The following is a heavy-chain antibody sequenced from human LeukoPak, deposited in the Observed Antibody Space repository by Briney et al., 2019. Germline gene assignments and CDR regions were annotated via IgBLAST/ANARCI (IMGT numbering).Heavy chain of an antibody. Sequence: GGSLRLSCTASGFTLGDYAMSWVRQAPGKGLEWGGFIRSKAYGGTTEYAASVKGRFTISRDDSKSIAYLQMNSLKTEDTAVYYCTRDELPAATGAHFDYWGQGTLVTVSS. CDR3: TRDELPAATGAHFDY. D-gene: IGHD2-2*01. CDR1: GFTLGDYA. CDR2: IRSKAYGGTT. J-gene: IGHJ4*02. V-gene: IGHV3-49*04.